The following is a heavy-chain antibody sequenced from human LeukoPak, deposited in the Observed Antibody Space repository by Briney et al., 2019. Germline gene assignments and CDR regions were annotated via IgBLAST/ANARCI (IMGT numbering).Heavy chain of an antibody. J-gene: IGHJ4*02. CDR3: ARDWSGRAAAVYY. CDR1: GYTFTGYY. CDR2: INPNNGGT. Sequence: GASVKVSCKASGYTFTGYYMHWVRQAPGQGLERMGWINPNNGGTNYAQKFQGRVTMTRDTSINTAYMELSRLRSDDTAVYYCARDWSGRAAAVYYWGQGTLVTVSS. V-gene: IGHV1-2*02. D-gene: IGHD6-13*01.